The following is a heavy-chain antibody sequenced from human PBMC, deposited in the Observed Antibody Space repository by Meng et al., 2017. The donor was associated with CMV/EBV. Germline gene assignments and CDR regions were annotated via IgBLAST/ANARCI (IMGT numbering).Heavy chain of an antibody. D-gene: IGHD2-2*01. CDR1: GGSISSSSYY. CDR2: IYYSGST. Sequence: GSLRLSCTASGGSISSSSYYWGWIRQPPGKGLEWIGSIYYSGSTYYNPSLKSRVTISVDTSKNSLYLQMNSLRAEDTAVYYCATRYCSSTSCHSYYYGMDVWGQGTTVTVSS. J-gene: IGHJ6*02. V-gene: IGHV4-39*07. CDR3: ATRYCSSTSCHSYYYGMDV.